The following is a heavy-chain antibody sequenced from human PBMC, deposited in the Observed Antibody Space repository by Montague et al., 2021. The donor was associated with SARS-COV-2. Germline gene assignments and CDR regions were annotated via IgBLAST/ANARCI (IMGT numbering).Heavy chain of an antibody. CDR3: ARHSGGSEVSGLDY. Sequence: SETLSPTCTVSIRSSTYYWACIRQPPGKGLEWIGSIYPGGKMFYNSSLKSRVTMSIDTSENQFSLTLNSVTAADTAVYYCARHSGGSEVSGLDYWGQGTLVTVSS. V-gene: IGHV4-39*01. CDR2: IYPGGKM. D-gene: IGHD3-10*01. CDR1: IRSSTYY. J-gene: IGHJ4*02.